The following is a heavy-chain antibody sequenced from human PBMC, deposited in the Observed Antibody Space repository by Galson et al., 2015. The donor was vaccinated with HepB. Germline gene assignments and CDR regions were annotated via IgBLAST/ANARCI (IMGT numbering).Heavy chain of an antibody. CDR3: ARDRFYDFWSGYYPLNYGMDV. J-gene: IGHJ6*02. Sequence: SLRLSCAASGFTLSSYEMNWVRQAPGKGLEWVSYISSSGSTIYYADSVKGRFTISRDNAKNSLYLQMNSLRAEDTAVYYCARDRFYDFWSGYYPLNYGMDVWGQGTTVTVSS. CDR1: GFTLSSYE. V-gene: IGHV3-48*03. D-gene: IGHD3-3*01. CDR2: ISSSGSTI.